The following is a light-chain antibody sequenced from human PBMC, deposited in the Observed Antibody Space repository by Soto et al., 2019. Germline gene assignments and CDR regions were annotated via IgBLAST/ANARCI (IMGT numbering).Light chain of an antibody. Sequence: EKVMTQSPATLSVSPGERATLSCRASQSVGSYLAWYQQKPGQAPRLLIYGASTRAAGIPARFSGSGSGTEFSLTISTLQPEDFGVYYCQQYVTWPLTFGGGTKVDIK. CDR3: QQYVTWPLT. J-gene: IGKJ4*01. V-gene: IGKV3-15*01. CDR1: QSVGSY. CDR2: GAS.